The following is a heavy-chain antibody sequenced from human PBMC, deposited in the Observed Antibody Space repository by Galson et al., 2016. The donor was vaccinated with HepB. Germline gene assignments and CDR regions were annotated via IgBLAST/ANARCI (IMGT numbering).Heavy chain of an antibody. CDR1: GGTFSSYV. CDR3: ARESNYGLDV. V-gene: IGHV1-69*13. J-gene: IGHJ6*02. Sequence: SVKVSCKASGGTFSSYVISWVRRAPGQGLEWLGGIIPIFGTTNYAQNFQGRVTITADESTSTAYMELSSMRSEDTAVYYCARESNYGLDVWGQGTLVTVSS. CDR2: IIPIFGTT.